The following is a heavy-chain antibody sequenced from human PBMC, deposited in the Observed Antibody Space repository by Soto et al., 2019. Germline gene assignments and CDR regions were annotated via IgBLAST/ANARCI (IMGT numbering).Heavy chain of an antibody. Sequence: VASVKVSCKASGYTFSGNYMHWVRQAPGQGLEWMGWINPNSGGTNYAQKFQGRVTMTRDTSISTAYMELSRLRSDDTAVYYCARAPYCSGGSCYDWFDPWGQGTLVTVSS. CDR3: ARAPYCSGGSCYDWFDP. CDR1: GYTFSGNY. V-gene: IGHV1-2*02. CDR2: INPNSGGT. D-gene: IGHD2-15*01. J-gene: IGHJ5*02.